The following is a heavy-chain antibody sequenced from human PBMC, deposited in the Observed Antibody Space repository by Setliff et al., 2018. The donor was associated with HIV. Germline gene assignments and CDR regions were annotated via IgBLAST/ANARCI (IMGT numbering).Heavy chain of an antibody. D-gene: IGHD3-16*01. J-gene: IGHJ3*02. V-gene: IGHV3-53*01. CDR1: GFTVSTNY. CDR2: IYSGDTT. CDR3: ARDIGHDFLCGNSLMGALDI. Sequence: GVLRLSCAASGFTVSTNYMNWVRQAPGKGLEWVSVIYSGDTTYYADAVKGRFTVSRDKSKNTLFLQMNSLRADDTAVYYCARDIGHDFLCGNSLMGALDIWGQGTLVTVSS.